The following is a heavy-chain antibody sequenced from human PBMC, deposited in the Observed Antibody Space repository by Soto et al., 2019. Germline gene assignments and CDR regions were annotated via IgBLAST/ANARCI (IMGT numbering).Heavy chain of an antibody. CDR2: ISYDGSNK. V-gene: IGHV3-30-3*01. CDR1: GFTFSSYA. Sequence: QVQLVESGGGVVQPGRSLRLSCAASGFTFSSYAMHWVRQAPGKGLEWVAVISYDGSNKYYADSVKGRFTISRDNSKNTLYLQMTSLRAEDTAVYYCARDGVVVDGAFDIWGQGTMVTVSS. J-gene: IGHJ3*02. CDR3: ARDGVVVDGAFDI. D-gene: IGHD2-15*01.